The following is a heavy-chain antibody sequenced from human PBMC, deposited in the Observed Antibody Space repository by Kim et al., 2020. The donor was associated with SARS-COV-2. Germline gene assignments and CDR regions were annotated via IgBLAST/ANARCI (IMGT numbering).Heavy chain of an antibody. D-gene: IGHD1-7*01. CDR2: T. Sequence: THCTPSRKSRVTISVDKCKNQFSLKLSSATAADTDLYYCARNSGRDAFDIWGQGTMVTVSS. V-gene: IGHV4-4*09. CDR3: ARNSGRDAFDI. J-gene: IGHJ3*02.